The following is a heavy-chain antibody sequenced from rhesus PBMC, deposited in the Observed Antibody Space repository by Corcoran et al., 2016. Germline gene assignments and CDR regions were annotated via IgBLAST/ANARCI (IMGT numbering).Heavy chain of an antibody. Sequence: DVQLVESGGGLVKPGGSLRLSCVASGFTFSSYEMHWVRQAPGKGLEWVSVISESGGTKYYADSVKGRFTISRDNAKNSLFLQMNSLRAEDTAVYYCAILGIAAAGDFDYWGQGVLVTVSS. CDR3: AILGIAAAGDFDY. CDR2: ISESGGTK. D-gene: IGHD6-25*01. CDR1: GFTFSSYE. V-gene: IGHV3-100*02. J-gene: IGHJ4*01.